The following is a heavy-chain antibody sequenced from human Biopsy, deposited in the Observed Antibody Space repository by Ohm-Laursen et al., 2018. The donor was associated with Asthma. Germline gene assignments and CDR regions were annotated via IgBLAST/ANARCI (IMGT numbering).Heavy chain of an antibody. D-gene: IGHD4-17*01. J-gene: IGHJ4*02. V-gene: IGHV1-24*01. CDR1: GYSLTDLS. CDR3: ASDFPKDYVRYNFQF. Sequence: ASVKASCKISGYSLTDLSMHWVRQAPGQGLEWMGGHDHEEGGTVNARRFQGRVTMTEDASTDTAYMELSSLSSDDTAVYYCASDFPKDYVRYNFQFWGQGTLVTVSS. CDR2: HDHEEGGT.